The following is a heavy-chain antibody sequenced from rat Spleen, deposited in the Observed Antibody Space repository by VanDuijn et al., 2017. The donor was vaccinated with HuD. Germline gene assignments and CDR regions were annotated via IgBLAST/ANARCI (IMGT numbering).Heavy chain of an antibody. D-gene: IGHD1-7*01. Sequence: EVQLVESGGGLVQPGRSLKLSCGTSGFTFKNYYMAWVRQAPKKGLEWVATISTSGSRTNYPDSVKGRFTISRDNTKSSLYLEMNSLKSEDSATYYCARQEEYGSYFDYWGQGVVVTVSS. CDR2: ISTSGSRT. CDR3: ARQEEYGSYFDY. V-gene: IGHV5-25*01. CDR1: GFTFKNYY. J-gene: IGHJ2*01.